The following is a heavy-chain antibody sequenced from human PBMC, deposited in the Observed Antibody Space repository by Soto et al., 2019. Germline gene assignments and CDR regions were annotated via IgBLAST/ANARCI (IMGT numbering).Heavy chain of an antibody. CDR2: ISAYNGNT. CDR3: TRSPNQFDY. CDR1: GYTFTSYG. D-gene: IGHD7-27*01. J-gene: IGHJ4*02. Sequence: QVQLVQSGAEVKKPGASVKVSCKASGYTFTSYGISWVRQAPGQGLEWMGWISAYNGNTKYAQKLQGRVTMTTDTSTSTADMELRSLVSHYTALYYCTRSPNQFDYWGQGTLATVSS. V-gene: IGHV1-18*01.